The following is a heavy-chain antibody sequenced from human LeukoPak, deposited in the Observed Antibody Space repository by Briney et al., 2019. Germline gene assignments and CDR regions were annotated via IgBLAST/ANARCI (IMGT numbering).Heavy chain of an antibody. CDR2: ITWNGGST. D-gene: IGHD6-19*01. V-gene: IGHV3-20*04. CDR3: AKGVSEYSSGRDAFDI. J-gene: IGHJ3*02. CDR1: GFTFDDYG. Sequence: AGGSLRLSCAASGFTFDDYGMSWVRQAPVRGLEWVSGITWNGGSTTYADSVKGRFTISRDNAKNSLYLQMNSLRAEDTALYYCAKGVSEYSSGRDAFDIWGQGTMVTVSS.